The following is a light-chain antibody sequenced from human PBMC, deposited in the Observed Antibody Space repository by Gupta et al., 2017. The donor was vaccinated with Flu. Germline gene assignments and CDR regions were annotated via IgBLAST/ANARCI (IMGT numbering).Light chain of an antibody. Sequence: SVLTPPPSVSGAPGQRVTISFTGSSSNIGAGYDVQWYQQFPGTAPKLLIYANNYRPSGVPDRFAGSKSGTSASLASAGLQAEDEADYYCQSYDTSLSGRGVFGGGTQLTVL. CDR1: SSNIGAGYD. CDR3: QSYDTSLSGRGV. V-gene: IGLV1-40*01. CDR2: ANN. J-gene: IGLJ2*01.